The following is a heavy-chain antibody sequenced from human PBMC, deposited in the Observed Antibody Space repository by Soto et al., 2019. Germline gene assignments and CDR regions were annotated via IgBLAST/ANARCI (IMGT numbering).Heavy chain of an antibody. CDR1: GFTFSSYW. J-gene: IGHJ5*02. V-gene: IGHV3-74*01. CDR2: INNDGSAA. CDR3: VRDKPHNWFDP. Sequence: PGGALRLSCAASGFTFSSYWMHWVRQVPGNGLVWVSRINNDGSAATYAESVKGRVTISRDNSKNAVHLQMNSLRAEDPAVDYCVRDKPHNWFDPWGQGTPVTVSS.